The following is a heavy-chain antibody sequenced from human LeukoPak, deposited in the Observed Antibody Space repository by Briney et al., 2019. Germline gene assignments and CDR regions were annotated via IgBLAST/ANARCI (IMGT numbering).Heavy chain of an antibody. CDR3: ARVDTAMAYNWFDP. V-gene: IGHV1-69*06. Sequence: GASVTVSCKASGRTFSSYAISWVRQAPGQGLEWMGGIIPIFGTANYAQKFQGRVTITADKSTSTAYMELSSLRSEDTAVYYCARVDTAMAYNWFDPWGQGTLVTVSS. J-gene: IGHJ5*02. CDR2: IIPIFGTA. D-gene: IGHD5-18*01. CDR1: GRTFSSYA.